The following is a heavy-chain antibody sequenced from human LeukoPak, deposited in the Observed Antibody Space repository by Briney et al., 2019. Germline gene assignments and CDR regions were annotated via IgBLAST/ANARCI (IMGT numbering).Heavy chain of an antibody. Sequence: PSETLSLTCTVSGDSISSYYWSWIRQPPGKGLEWIGFISYSGSTGYRPSLKSRVTISVDTSKNQFSLKLSSVTAADTAVYYCARGGGYDWGAFDYWGQGTLVTVSS. D-gene: IGHD5-12*01. V-gene: IGHV4-59*01. J-gene: IGHJ4*02. CDR3: ARGGGYDWGAFDY. CDR1: GDSISSYY. CDR2: ISYSGST.